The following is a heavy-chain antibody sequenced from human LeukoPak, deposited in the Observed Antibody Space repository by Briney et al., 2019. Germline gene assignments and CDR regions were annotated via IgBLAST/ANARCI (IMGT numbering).Heavy chain of an antibody. D-gene: IGHD3-3*01. CDR3: ARDTFYDFWSGYYSGGLDY. V-gene: IGHV3-7*01. Sequence: GGSLRLSCAASGFTVTNNYMSWVRQAPGKGLEWVANIKQDGSEKYYVDSVKGRFTISRDNVKNSLYLQMNSLRAEDTAVYYCARDTFYDFWSGYYSGGLDYWGQGTLVTVSS. CDR2: IKQDGSEK. J-gene: IGHJ4*02. CDR1: GFTVTNNY.